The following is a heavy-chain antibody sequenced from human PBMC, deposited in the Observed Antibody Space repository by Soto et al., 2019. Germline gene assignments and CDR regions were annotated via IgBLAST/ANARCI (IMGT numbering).Heavy chain of an antibody. CDR2: VYHTGDT. Sequence: SETLSLTCGVSGGTVASSHWWSWVRQSPGGGLEWIGNVYHTGDTNLNPSLQSRVTVSVDKSNNQFSLRLNSLTAADTAVYFCAKAHDYGDYYFDYWGQGTLVTVSS. CDR3: AKAHDYGDYYFDY. J-gene: IGHJ4*02. D-gene: IGHD4-17*01. V-gene: IGHV4-4*02. CDR1: GGTVASSHW.